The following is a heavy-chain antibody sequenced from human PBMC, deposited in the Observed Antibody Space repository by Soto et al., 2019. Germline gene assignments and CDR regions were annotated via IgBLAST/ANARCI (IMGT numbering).Heavy chain of an antibody. CDR2: IIPIFGTA. V-gene: IGHV1-69*06. J-gene: IGHJ3*02. Sequence: ASVKVSCKASGGTFSSYAISWVRQAPGQGLEWMGGIIPIFGTANYAQKFQGRVTITADKSTSTAYMELSSLRSEDTAVYYCASVYYDSSGYHAFDIWGQGTMVTVS. D-gene: IGHD3-22*01. CDR3: ASVYYDSSGYHAFDI. CDR1: GGTFSSYA.